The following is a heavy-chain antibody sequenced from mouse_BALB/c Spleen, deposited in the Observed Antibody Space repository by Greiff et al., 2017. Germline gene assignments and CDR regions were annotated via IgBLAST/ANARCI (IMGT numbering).Heavy chain of an antibody. V-gene: IGHV7-1*02. CDR1: GFTFSDFY. D-gene: IGHD2-14*01. Sequence: DVKLVESGGGLVQPGGSLRLSCATSGFTFSDFYMEWVRQPPGKRLEWIAASRNKANDYTTEYSASVKGRFIVSRDTSQSILYLQMNALRAEDTAIYYCSRDDRYDGARFAYWGQGTLGTVSA. CDR3: SRDDRYDGARFAY. J-gene: IGHJ3*01. CDR2: SRNKANDYTT.